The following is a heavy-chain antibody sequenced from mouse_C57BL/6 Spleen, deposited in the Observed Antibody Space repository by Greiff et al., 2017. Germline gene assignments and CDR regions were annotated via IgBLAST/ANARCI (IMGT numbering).Heavy chain of an antibody. Sequence: VQLQQSDAELVKPGASVKISCKVSGYTFTDHTIHWMKQRPEQGLEWIGYIYPRDGSTKYNEKFKGKATFTADKSSSTAYMQLNSLTSEDSAVYFCARRPDSSGYWFAYWGQGTLVTVSA. D-gene: IGHD3-2*02. V-gene: IGHV1-78*01. CDR3: ARRPDSSGYWFAY. CDR1: GYTFTDHT. J-gene: IGHJ3*01. CDR2: IYPRDGST.